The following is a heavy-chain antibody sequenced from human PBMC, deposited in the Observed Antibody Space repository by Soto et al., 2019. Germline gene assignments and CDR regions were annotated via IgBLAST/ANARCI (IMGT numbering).Heavy chain of an antibody. CDR2: IYYSGST. V-gene: IGHV4-59*08. D-gene: IGHD3-10*01. Sequence: QVQLQESGPGLVKPSETLSLTCTVSGGSISSYYWSWIRQPPGKGLEWIGYIYYSGSTNYNPSLKSRVTRSVDTSKNQFTRKLSSVTAADTAVYYCARHVGVPRDDYGSGIYYYYYMDVWGKGTTVTVSS. J-gene: IGHJ6*03. CDR3: ARHVGVPRDDYGSGIYYYYYMDV. CDR1: GGSISSYY.